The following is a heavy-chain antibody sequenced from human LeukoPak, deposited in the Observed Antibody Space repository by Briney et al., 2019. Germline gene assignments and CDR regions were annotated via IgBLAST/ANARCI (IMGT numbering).Heavy chain of an antibody. D-gene: IGHD3-10*01. V-gene: IGHV3-30-3*01. CDR1: GFTFSSYA. CDR3: ARGFTWFGDETDAFDI. J-gene: IGHJ3*02. Sequence: GRSLRLSCAASGFTFSSYAMHWVRQAPGKGLEWVAVISYDGSNKYYADSVKGRFTISRDNSKNTLYPQMNSLRAEDTAVYYCARGFTWFGDETDAFDIWGQGTMVTVSS. CDR2: ISYDGSNK.